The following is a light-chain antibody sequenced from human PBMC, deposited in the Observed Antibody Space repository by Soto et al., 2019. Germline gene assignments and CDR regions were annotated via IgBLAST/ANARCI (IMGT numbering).Light chain of an antibody. CDR1: SSDVGGYNY. J-gene: IGLJ2*01. CDR3: CSYAGSYTWV. CDR2: DVS. Sequence: QSALTQPRSVSGSPGQSVTISCTGTSSDVGGYNYVSWYQQHPGKAPKLMIYDVSKRPSGVPDRFSGSKSGNTASLTISWLQAEDEADYYCCSYAGSYTWVFGGGTKVTV. V-gene: IGLV2-11*01.